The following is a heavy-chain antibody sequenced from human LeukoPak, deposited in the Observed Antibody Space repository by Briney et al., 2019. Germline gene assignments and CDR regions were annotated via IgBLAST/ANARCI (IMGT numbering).Heavy chain of an antibody. J-gene: IGHJ6*02. CDR2: ISSSSSYI. CDR3: ARAITIFGVVIIEYYYGMDV. V-gene: IGHV3-21*01. D-gene: IGHD3-3*01. CDR1: GFTFSSYS. Sequence: GSLRLSCAASGFTFSSYSLNWVRPAPGEGLEWVSSISSSSSYIYYADSVKGRITISRDNAKNSLYLQMNSLSAEDTAVYYCARAITIFGVVIIEYYYGMDVWGQGTTVTVSS.